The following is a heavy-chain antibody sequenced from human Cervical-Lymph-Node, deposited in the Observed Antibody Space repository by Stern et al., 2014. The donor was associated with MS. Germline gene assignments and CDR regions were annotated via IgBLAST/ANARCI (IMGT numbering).Heavy chain of an antibody. CDR1: GYIFTDYY. CDR3: ARAVRIADRPSPGGHWFDP. CDR2: INPKSGGT. J-gene: IGHJ5*02. Sequence: QVQLVQSGAEVEKPGASVKVSCKASGYIFTDYYLHWVRQAPGQGLEWMGRINPKSGGTNYAQSFQGRVTLTRDTSIHPPSMDLSRLTSDVTAVYSGARAVRIADRPSPGGHWFDPWGQGTLVIVSS. D-gene: IGHD6-6*01. V-gene: IGHV1-2*02.